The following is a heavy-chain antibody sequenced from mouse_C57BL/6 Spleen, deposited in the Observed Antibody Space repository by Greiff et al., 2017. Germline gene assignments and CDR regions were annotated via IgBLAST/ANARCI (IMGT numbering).Heavy chain of an antibody. J-gene: IGHJ2*01. Sequence: QVQLQQSGAELVRPGTSVKLSCKASGYTFTSYWMHWVKQRPGQGLEWIGVIDPSDSYTNYNQKFKGKATLTVDTSSSTAYMQLSSLTSEDSAVYYCARVDYDVYFDYWGQGTTLTVSS. D-gene: IGHD2-4*01. V-gene: IGHV1-59*01. CDR3: ARVDYDVYFDY. CDR1: GYTFTSYW. CDR2: IDPSDSYT.